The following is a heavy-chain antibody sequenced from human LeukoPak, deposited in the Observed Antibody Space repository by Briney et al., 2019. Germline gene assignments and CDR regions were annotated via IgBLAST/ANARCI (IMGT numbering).Heavy chain of an antibody. D-gene: IGHD5-24*01. CDR1: GFTFTSLA. J-gene: IGHJ4*02. V-gene: IGHV1-58*02. CDR2: IVVGSGNT. Sequence: SVKVSCKASGFTFTSLAMQWVRQARGQRLEWIGWIVVGSGNTNYAQKFQERVTITRDMSTSTVYMELSSLRSEDTAVYYCAAREMAVSYYFDYWGQGTLVTVSS. CDR3: AAREMAVSYYFDY.